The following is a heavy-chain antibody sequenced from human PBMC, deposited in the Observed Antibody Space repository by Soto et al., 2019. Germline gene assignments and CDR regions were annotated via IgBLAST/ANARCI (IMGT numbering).Heavy chain of an antibody. Sequence: ESGGGVVQPGRSLKLSCVASGLPFRNYAFHWVRQAPGKGLEWLAVMTDDRPEIYYADSVQGRFTISRDNSKNTLYLQMNSLRSEDTAVYYCSRQNTLGAATYFDYWGQETLVTVSS. D-gene: IGHD1-26*01. CDR2: MTDDRPEI. J-gene: IGHJ4*02. V-gene: IGHV3-30-3*01. CDR1: GLPFRNYA. CDR3: SRQNTLGAATYFDY.